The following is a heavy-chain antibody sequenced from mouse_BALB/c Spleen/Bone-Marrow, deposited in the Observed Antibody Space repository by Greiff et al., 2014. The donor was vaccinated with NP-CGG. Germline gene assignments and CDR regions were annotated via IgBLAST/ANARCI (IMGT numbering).Heavy chain of an antibody. J-gene: IGHJ4*01. CDR2: IDPANGIT. CDR3: ASSGNYEGGAMDY. Sequence: VHVKQSGAELVKPGASVKLSCTASGFNIKDTFMHWMKQRPEQGLEWNGRIDPANGITKYDPKFQGKATTTTDTSSNTAYLQLSSLTSEDTAVYYCASSGNYEGGAMDYWGQGTSVTVSS. V-gene: IGHV14-3*02. CDR1: GFNIKDTF. D-gene: IGHD2-1*01.